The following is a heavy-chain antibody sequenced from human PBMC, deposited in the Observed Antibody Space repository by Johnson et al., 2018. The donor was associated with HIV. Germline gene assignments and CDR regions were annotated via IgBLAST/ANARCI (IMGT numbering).Heavy chain of an antibody. CDR3: ARDPPSYGSGSYFRAFDI. CDR2: IYSGGRT. CDR1: GFTVSSNY. Sequence: VQLVESGGGLVQPGGSLRLSCAASGFTVSSNYMNWVRQAPGKGLEWVSVIYSGGRTYYADSVKGRFTISRDNSKNTLYLQMNSLRAEDTAVYYCARDPPSYGSGSYFRAFDIWGQGTMVTVSS. D-gene: IGHD3-10*01. V-gene: IGHV3-66*01. J-gene: IGHJ3*02.